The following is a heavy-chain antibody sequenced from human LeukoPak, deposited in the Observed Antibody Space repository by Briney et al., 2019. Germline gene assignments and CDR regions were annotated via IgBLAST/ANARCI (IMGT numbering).Heavy chain of an antibody. J-gene: IGHJ4*02. Sequence: SETLSLTCTVSGGSISSYYWSWIRQPPGKGLEWIGYIYYSGSTNYNPSLKSRVTISVDTSKNQFSLKLSSVTAADTAVYYCARGAYSSGWELDYWGPGTLGTVSS. D-gene: IGHD6-19*01. CDR2: IYYSGST. CDR3: ARGAYSSGWELDY. V-gene: IGHV4-59*01. CDR1: GGSISSYY.